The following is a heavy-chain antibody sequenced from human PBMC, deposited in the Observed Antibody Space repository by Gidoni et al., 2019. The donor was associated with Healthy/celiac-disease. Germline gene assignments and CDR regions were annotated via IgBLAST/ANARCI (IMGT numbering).Heavy chain of an antibody. V-gene: IGHV3-21*01. CDR1: GFTFSSSS. CDR2: ISSSSSYI. D-gene: IGHD3-22*01. Sequence: EVQLVESGGGLVKHGGSLRLSCAASGFTFSSSSLNWVRQAPGKGLEWVSSISSSSSYIYYADSVKCRFTISRDNAKNSLYLQMNSLRAEDTAVYYCAREAAYYYDSSGYHHAFDIWGQGTMVTVSS. J-gene: IGHJ3*02. CDR3: AREAAYYYDSSGYHHAFDI.